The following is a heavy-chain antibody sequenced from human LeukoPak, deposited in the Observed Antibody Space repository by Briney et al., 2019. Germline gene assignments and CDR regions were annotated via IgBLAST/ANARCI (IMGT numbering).Heavy chain of an antibody. Sequence: ASVKVSCKASGYTFTGYYMHWVRQAPGQGLELMGRINPNSGGTNYAQKFQGRVTMTRDTSISTAYMELSSLRSEDTAVYYCATWLYSIAAAGYDYWGQGTLVTVSS. V-gene: IGHV1-2*06. J-gene: IGHJ4*02. CDR2: INPNSGGT. CDR1: GYTFTGYY. D-gene: IGHD6-13*01. CDR3: ATWLYSIAAAGYDY.